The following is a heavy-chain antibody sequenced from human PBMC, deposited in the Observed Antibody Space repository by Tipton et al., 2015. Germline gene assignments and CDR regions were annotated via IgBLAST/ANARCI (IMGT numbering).Heavy chain of an antibody. V-gene: IGHV4-61*01. CDR1: GGSVGTSNYY. CDR3: ARDLEHGMDV. Sequence: TLSLTCTVSGGSVGTSNYYWGWIRQSPGKGLEWIGYISYSGSTHYNPSLKRRVTISLDTSKNQFSLTLNSVTAADTAVYYCARDLEHGMDVWGQGTTVTVS. CDR2: ISYSGST. J-gene: IGHJ6*02. D-gene: IGHD5-24*01.